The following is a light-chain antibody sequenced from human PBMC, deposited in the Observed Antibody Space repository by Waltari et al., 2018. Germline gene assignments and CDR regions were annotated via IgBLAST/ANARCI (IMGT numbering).Light chain of an antibody. Sequence: QSALTQPASVSGSPGQSITISCPGTSSDVGGYNSVSWYQQHPGQAPILRFDEVIYRPSGVPRRFAGAKYGNTASLTISGRQAEDEADYYCNSYTNSKTQIFGGGTKLTV. CDR1: SSDVGGYNS. CDR3: NSYTNSKTQI. V-gene: IGLV2-14*01. CDR2: EVI. J-gene: IGLJ2*01.